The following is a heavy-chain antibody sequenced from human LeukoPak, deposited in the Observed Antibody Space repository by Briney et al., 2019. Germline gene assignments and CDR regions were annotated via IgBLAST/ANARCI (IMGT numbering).Heavy chain of an antibody. J-gene: IGHJ2*01. D-gene: IGHD6-19*01. CDR2: INHSGST. CDR1: GGSISCSSYY. Sequence: SETLSLICSVSGGSISCSSYYWGWIRQPPGKGLEWIGEINHSGSTNYNPSLKSRVTISVDTSKNQFSLKLSSVTAADTAVYYCARHSCSGWGFCWYFDLWGRGTLVTVSS. CDR3: ARHSCSGWGFCWYFDL. V-gene: IGHV4-39*01.